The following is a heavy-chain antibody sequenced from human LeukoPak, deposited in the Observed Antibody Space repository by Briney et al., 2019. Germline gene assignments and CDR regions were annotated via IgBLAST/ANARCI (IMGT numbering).Heavy chain of an antibody. CDR2: MNPNSGNT. CDR3: ARGNYFGSGSFDN. Sequence: ASAKVSCRASGNTFSSYEINWVRQATGQGLEWLGWMNPNSGNTGYAQKFQGRVTMTRNTSISTAYMELSSLRSEDTAVYYCARGNYFGSGSFDNWGQGTLVTVSS. D-gene: IGHD3-10*01. J-gene: IGHJ4*02. CDR1: GNTFSSYE. V-gene: IGHV1-8*01.